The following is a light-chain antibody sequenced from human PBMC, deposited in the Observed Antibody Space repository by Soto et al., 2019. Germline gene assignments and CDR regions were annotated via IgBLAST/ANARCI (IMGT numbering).Light chain of an antibody. J-gene: IGLJ1*01. CDR3: CSFARSSTSYV. CDR2: EGS. V-gene: IGLV2-23*01. Sequence: QSVLTQPASVSGSPGQSITISCTGTSSDVGSSNLVSWYQQHPGKAPKLIIYEGSRRPSGVSGRFSGSMSGNTASLTISGLQAEDEADYYRCSFARSSTSYVFGTGTKLTVL. CDR1: SSDVGSSNL.